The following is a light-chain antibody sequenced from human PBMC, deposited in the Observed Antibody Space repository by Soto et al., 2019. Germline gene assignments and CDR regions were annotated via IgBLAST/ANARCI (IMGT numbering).Light chain of an antibody. CDR2: DAS. CDR3: QQYDDLPLT. Sequence: DIQMTQSPSSLSASVGDRVTITCQASQDITNYLSWYQQKPGKAPKLLIYDASNLEIGVPSRFSGRGSGTFFHLTIPSLQPEVFATYFCQQYDDLPLTFGGGTKVEFK. CDR1: QDITNY. V-gene: IGKV1-33*01. J-gene: IGKJ4*01.